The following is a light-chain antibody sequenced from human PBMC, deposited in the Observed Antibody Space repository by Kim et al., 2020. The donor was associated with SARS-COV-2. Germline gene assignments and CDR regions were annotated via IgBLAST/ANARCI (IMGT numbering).Light chain of an antibody. Sequence: ASVGDRVTITCRASQGIKNYLAWYQHKPGKVPKLLMYAASTLQSGVSSRFSGSGSGTDFILNISSLQPEDVATYYCQKYFSVPWTFGQGTKVDIK. J-gene: IGKJ1*01. CDR3: QKYFSVPWT. V-gene: IGKV1-27*01. CDR1: QGIKNY. CDR2: AAS.